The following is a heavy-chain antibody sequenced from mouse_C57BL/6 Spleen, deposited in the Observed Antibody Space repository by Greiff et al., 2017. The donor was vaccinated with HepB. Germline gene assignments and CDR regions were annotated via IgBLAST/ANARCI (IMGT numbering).Heavy chain of an antibody. V-gene: IGHV1-42*01. D-gene: IGHD1-1*01. CDR2: INPSTGGT. Sequence: EVKVVESGPELVKPGASVKISCKASGYSFTGYYMNWVKQSPEKSLEWIGEINPSTGGTTYNQKFKAKATLTVDKSSSTAYMQLKSLTSEDSAVYYCARRGYYYGSSYRYAMDYWGQGTSVTVSS. CDR1: GYSFTGYY. J-gene: IGHJ4*01. CDR3: ARRGYYYGSSYRYAMDY.